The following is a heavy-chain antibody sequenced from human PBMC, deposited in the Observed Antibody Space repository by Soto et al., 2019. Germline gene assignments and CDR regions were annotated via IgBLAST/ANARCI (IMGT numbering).Heavy chain of an antibody. CDR3: ARSGDYEGRYTYYFDY. D-gene: IGHD4-17*01. J-gene: IGHJ4*02. Sequence: PSETLSLTCTVSGGSISSYYWSWIRQPPGKGLEWIGYIYYSGSTNYNPSLKSRVTISVDTSKNQFSLKLSSVTAADTAVYYCARSGDYEGRYTYYFDYWGQGTLVTVSS. CDR1: GGSISSYY. V-gene: IGHV4-59*01. CDR2: IYYSGST.